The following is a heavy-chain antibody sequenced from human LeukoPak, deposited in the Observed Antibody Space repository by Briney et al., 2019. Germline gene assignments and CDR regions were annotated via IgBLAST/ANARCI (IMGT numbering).Heavy chain of an antibody. V-gene: IGHV3-23*01. J-gene: IGHJ5*02. CDR3: AKDRTVTTEYNWFDP. Sequence: GGSLRLSCVVSGIKLSNYGMSWVRQAPGKGLEWISGIREAGGGTKYAASVKGRFTISRDNSKNTLYLQMNSLRAEDTAVYYCAKDRTVTTEYNWFDPWGQGTLVTVSS. CDR2: IREAGGGT. D-gene: IGHD4-17*01. CDR1: GIKLSNYG.